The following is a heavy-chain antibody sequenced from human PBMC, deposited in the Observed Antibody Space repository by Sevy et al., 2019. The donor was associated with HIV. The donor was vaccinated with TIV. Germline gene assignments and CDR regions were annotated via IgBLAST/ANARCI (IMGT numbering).Heavy chain of an antibody. CDR2: INPNSGGT. Sequence: ASVKVSCKASGYTFTGYYMHWVRQAPGQGLEWMGWINPNSGGTNYAQKLQGRVTMNRDTSISTAYMELSRLRSDDTAVYYCARDFHNYYGSGRRFDPWGQGTLVTVSS. J-gene: IGHJ5*02. D-gene: IGHD3-10*01. V-gene: IGHV1-2*02. CDR3: ARDFHNYYGSGRRFDP. CDR1: GYTFTGYY.